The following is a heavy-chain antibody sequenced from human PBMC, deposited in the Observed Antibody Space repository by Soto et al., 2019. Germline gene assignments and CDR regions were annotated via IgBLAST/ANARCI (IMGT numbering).Heavy chain of an antibody. V-gene: IGHV4-39*01. D-gene: IGHD2-15*01. J-gene: IGHJ4*02. CDR1: GGSISSSSYY. CDR3: ATNLDSRIYCSGGSCPTQSLVVFDY. Sequence: QLQLQESGPGLVKPSETLSLTCTVSGGSISSSSYYWGWIRQPPGKGLEWIGSIYYSGSTYYNPSLKSRVTISVDTSKNQFSLKLSSVTAADTAVYYCATNLDSRIYCSGGSCPTQSLVVFDYWGQGTLVTVSS. CDR2: IYYSGST.